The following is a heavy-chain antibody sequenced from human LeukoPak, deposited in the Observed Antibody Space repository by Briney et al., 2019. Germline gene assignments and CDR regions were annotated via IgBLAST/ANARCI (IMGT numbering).Heavy chain of an antibody. Sequence: GGSLRLSCAASGFTFSTYTMYWVRQAPGKGLEWVSYISSSSSTIYYADSVKGRFTISRDNAKNSLYLQMNSLRAEDTAVYYCARDRGGWEDYYYYGMDVWGQGTTVTVSS. V-gene: IGHV3-48*01. CDR2: ISSSSSTI. CDR3: ARDRGGWEDYYYYGMDV. CDR1: GFTFSTYT. J-gene: IGHJ6*02. D-gene: IGHD6-19*01.